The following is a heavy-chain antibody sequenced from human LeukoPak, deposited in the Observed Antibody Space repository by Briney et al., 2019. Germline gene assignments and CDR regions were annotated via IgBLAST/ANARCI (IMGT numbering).Heavy chain of an antibody. CDR2: ISSSSSYI. V-gene: IGHV3-21*01. CDR1: GFTFSSYS. D-gene: IGHD6-25*01. J-gene: IGHJ4*02. CDR3: AREAVWAEYYFDY. Sequence: PGGSLRLSCAASGFTFSSYSMNWVRQAPGKGLEWVSSISSSSSYIYYADSVKGRFTISRDNAKNSLYLQMNSLRAEDTAVYYCAREAVWAEYYFDYWGQGTLVTVSS.